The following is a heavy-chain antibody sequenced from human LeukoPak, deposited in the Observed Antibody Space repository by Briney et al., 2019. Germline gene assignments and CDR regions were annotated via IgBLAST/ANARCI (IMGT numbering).Heavy chain of an antibody. Sequence: PSETLSLTCTVSGGSISSGGYYWSWIRQHPGKGLEWIGYIYYSGSTYYNPSLKSRVTISVDTSKNQFSLKLSSVTAADTAVYYCARDLIDCGGNNWYFDLWGRGTLVTVSS. CDR2: IYYSGST. V-gene: IGHV4-31*03. CDR1: GGSISSGGYY. D-gene: IGHD4-23*01. CDR3: ARDLIDCGGNNWYFDL. J-gene: IGHJ2*01.